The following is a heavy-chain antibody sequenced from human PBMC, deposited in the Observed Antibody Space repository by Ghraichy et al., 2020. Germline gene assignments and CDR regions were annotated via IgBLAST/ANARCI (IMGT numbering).Heavy chain of an antibody. J-gene: IGHJ4*02. V-gene: IGHV3-64D*08. D-gene: IGHD2-15*01. CDR2: INNNGDTT. Sequence: GGSLRLSCSASGFIFTNYAMYWVRQAPGKGLEFVSTINNNGDTTSYADSVKGRFTLSRDNSKNTLYLQMSSLRPDDTAVYYCVKRGCSGGSCYGQFEYWGRGTLVTVSS. CDR1: GFIFTNYA. CDR3: VKRGCSGGSCYGQFEY.